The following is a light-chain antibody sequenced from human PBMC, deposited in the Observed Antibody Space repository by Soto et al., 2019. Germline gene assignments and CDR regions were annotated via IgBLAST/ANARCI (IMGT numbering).Light chain of an antibody. CDR1: SSNIGAGYD. CDR3: QSYDSSLSGSRV. Sequence: QSVLTQPPSVSGAPGQRVTISCPGSSSNIGAGYDVHWYQQLPRTAPKLLIYGNSNRPSGVPDRFSGSKSGTSASLAITGLQAEDEADYYCQSYDSSLSGSRVFGGGTKLTVL. V-gene: IGLV1-40*01. J-gene: IGLJ2*01. CDR2: GNS.